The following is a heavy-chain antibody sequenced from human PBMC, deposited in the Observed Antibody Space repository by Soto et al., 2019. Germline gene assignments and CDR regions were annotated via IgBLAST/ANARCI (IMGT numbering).Heavy chain of an antibody. CDR3: ARDSICSSTSCYDAEYFQH. Sequence: GASVKVSCKASGYTFTSYYMHWVRQAPGQGLEWKGIINPSGGSTSYAQKFQGRVTMTRDTSTSTVYMELSSLRSEDTAVYYCARDSICSSTSCYDAEYFQHWGQGTLVTVSS. J-gene: IGHJ1*01. CDR1: GYTFTSYY. V-gene: IGHV1-46*03. D-gene: IGHD2-2*01. CDR2: INPSGGST.